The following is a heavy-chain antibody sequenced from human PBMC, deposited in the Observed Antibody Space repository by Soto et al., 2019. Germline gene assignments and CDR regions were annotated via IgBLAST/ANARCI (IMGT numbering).Heavy chain of an antibody. CDR3: ARTGYYGSGGYRGVMNWFDP. CDR1: GGSFSGYY. J-gene: IGHJ5*02. D-gene: IGHD3-10*01. V-gene: IGHV4-34*01. Sequence: QVQLQQWGAGLLKPSETLSLTCAVYGGSFSGYYWSWIRQPPGKGLEWIGEINHSGSTNYNPSLKSRVTISVDTSKAKFALQLSSVRAADTAVYYCARTGYYGSGGYRGVMNWFDPWGQGTLVTVSS. CDR2: INHSGST.